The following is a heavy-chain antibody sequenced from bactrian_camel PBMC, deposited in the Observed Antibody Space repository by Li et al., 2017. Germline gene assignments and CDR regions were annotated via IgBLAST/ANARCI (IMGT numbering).Heavy chain of an antibody. CDR1: GNSVSRNNC. J-gene: IGHJ4*01. D-gene: IGHD5*01. CDR2: ISGGGTT. CDR3: STRGTTHWGTCKANYNY. V-gene: IGHV3S53*01. Sequence: HVQLVESGGGSVQAGGSLRLSCVASGNSVSRNNCMGWFRQAPGKERELVSTISGGGTTTYAESAKGRFTISQDNAKNTVYLQMNSLKTEDTAVYYCSTRGTTHWGTCKANYNYWGQGTQVTVS.